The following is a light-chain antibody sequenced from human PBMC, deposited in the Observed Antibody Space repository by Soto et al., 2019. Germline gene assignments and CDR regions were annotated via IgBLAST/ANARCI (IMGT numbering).Light chain of an antibody. Sequence: DIVLTQSPGTLSLSPGARATLSCRASQIISSTYLGWYQQKPGQAPRLLIYGASSRATGIPDRFSGSGSGTDFTLTISILEPEDFAVYYCQHYGTSLYTFGQGTKLEIK. J-gene: IGKJ2*01. CDR3: QHYGTSLYT. CDR1: QIISSTY. V-gene: IGKV3-20*01. CDR2: GAS.